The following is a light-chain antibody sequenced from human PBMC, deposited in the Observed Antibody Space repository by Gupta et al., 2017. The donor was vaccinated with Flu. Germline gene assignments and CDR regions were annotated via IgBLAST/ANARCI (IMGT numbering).Light chain of an antibody. CDR1: SNDVGGSNR. J-gene: IGLJ1*01. CDR2: DVT. Sequence: QSAPTQPRSVSGSPGQSVTIPCTGSSNDVGGSNRVSWYQQRPGKAPKLILYDVTDRPSGVPDRFSGSKSGNTASLTISGLQADDEADYYCSSHAGRVTWVFGTGTTVSVL. CDR3: SSHAGRVTWV. V-gene: IGLV2-11*01.